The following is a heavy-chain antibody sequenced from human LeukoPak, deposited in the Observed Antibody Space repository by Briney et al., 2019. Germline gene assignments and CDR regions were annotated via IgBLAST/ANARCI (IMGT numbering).Heavy chain of an antibody. J-gene: IGHJ5*02. CDR3: ARTGCSGGSCYSNWFDP. CDR2: ISGDGGST. D-gene: IGHD2-15*01. Sequence: GGSLRLSCAASGFTFYDYAMHWVRQAPGKGLEWVSLISGDGGSTYYADSVKGRFTISRDNSKNSLYLQMNSLRTEDTAVYYCARTGCSGGSCYSNWFDPWGQGTLVTVSS. CDR1: GFTFYDYA. V-gene: IGHV3-43*02.